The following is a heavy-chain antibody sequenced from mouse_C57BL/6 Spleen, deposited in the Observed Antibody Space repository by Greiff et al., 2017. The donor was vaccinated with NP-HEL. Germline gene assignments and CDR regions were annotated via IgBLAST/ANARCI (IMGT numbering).Heavy chain of an antibody. CDR3: AGHYYGSSFSYWYFDV. Sequence: EVKLVESGPGLVKPSQSLSLTCSVTGYSITSGYYWNWIRQFPGNQLEWMGYISYDGSNNYNPSLKNRISITRDTSKNQFFLKLNSVTTEDTATYYCAGHYYGSSFSYWYFDVWGTGTTVTVSS. D-gene: IGHD1-1*01. CDR2: ISYDGSN. J-gene: IGHJ1*03. V-gene: IGHV3-6*01. CDR1: GYSITSGYY.